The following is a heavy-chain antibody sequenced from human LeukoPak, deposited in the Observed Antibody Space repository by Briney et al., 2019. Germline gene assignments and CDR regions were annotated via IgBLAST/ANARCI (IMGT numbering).Heavy chain of an antibody. V-gene: IGHV4-39*07. CDR2: IYYSGST. CDR3: AAIEEGDFDY. D-gene: IGHD3-16*01. J-gene: IGHJ4*02. CDR1: GGSISSSSYY. Sequence: SETLSLTCTVSGGSISSSSYYWGWIRQPPGKGLEWIGSIYYSGSTYYNPSLKSRVTISVDTSKNQLSLKLSSVTAADTAVYYCAAIEEGDFDYWGQGTLVTVSS.